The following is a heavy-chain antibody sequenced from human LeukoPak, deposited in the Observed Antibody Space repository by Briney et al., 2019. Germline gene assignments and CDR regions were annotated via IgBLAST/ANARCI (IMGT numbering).Heavy chain of an antibody. D-gene: IGHD3-10*01. CDR2: IRYDGSNK. J-gene: IGHJ6*03. CDR1: GFTFSSYG. Sequence: PGGSLRLSCAASGFTFSSYGMHWVRQAPGKGLEWVAFIRYDGSNKYYADSVKGRFTISRDNSKNTLYLQMNSLRAEDTAVYYCAKDPAVGESLVGARTVWQEYYMDVWGKGTTVTISS. V-gene: IGHV3-30*02. CDR3: AKDPAVGESLVGARTVWQEYYMDV.